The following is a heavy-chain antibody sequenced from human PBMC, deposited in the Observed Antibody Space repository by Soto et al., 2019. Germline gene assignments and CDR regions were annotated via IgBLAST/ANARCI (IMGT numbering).Heavy chain of an antibody. J-gene: IGHJ6*02. Sequence: GGSLRLSCRASGFTFRNYAMAWVRQAPGEGLEWVSAIGTSGTPTLYADSVKSRFSISRDDSRNTVSLQMNSLGVEDTATYYCTRILWSSRRDALDICGQGTTLTVS. CDR2: IGTSGTPT. V-gene: IGHV3-23*01. CDR3: TRILWSSRRDALDI. CDR1: GFTFRNYA. D-gene: IGHD2-21*01.